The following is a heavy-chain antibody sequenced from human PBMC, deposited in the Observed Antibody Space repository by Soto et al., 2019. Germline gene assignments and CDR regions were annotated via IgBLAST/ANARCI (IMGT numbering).Heavy chain of an antibody. V-gene: IGHV3-7*01. CDR1: GFTFSSYW. CDR2: IKQDGSEK. Sequence: EVQLVESGGGLVQPGGSLRLSCAASGFTFSSYWMSWVRQAPGKGLEWVANIKQDGSEKYYVDSVKGRFTISRDNAKNSLYRQMNSLRAEDTAVYYCARKLLWFGEAAGWFDPWGQGTLVTVST. J-gene: IGHJ5*02. D-gene: IGHD3-10*01. CDR3: ARKLLWFGEAAGWFDP.